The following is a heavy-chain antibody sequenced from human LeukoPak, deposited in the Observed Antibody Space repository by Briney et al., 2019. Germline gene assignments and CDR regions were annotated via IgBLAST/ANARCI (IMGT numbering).Heavy chain of an antibody. CDR2: ISAYNGNT. V-gene: IGHV1-18*01. Sequence: ASVKVSCKASGYTFTSYGISWVRQAPGQGLEWMGWISAYNGNTNYAQKLQGRVTMTTDTSTSTAYMELRSLRSDDTAVYYCARVNEGLEWLDYYYMDVWGKGTTVTVSS. CDR1: GYTFTSYG. CDR3: ARVNEGLEWLDYYYMDV. J-gene: IGHJ6*03. D-gene: IGHD3-3*01.